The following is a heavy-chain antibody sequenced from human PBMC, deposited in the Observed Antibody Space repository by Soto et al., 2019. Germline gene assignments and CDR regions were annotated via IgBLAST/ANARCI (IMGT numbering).Heavy chain of an antibody. CDR1: GYAFTSYG. Sequence: ASVKVSWRASGYAFTSYGISWVRHAPAQGLEWMGWLSAYNGNTNYAQQLQGRVTMTTDTCTSTAYMELSSRRSDDTAVYYWARDVPEYSSSYGMDVWGQGATVTVSS. J-gene: IGHJ6*02. V-gene: IGHV1-18*04. D-gene: IGHD6-6*01. CDR3: ARDVPEYSSSYGMDV. CDR2: LSAYNGNT.